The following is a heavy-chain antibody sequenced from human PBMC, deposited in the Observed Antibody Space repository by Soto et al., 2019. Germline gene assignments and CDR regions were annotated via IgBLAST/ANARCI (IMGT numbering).Heavy chain of an antibody. CDR2: INSDGSIT. J-gene: IGHJ4*02. V-gene: IGHV3-74*01. CDR1: GFTFSSYW. Sequence: XGSLRLSCAASGFTFSSYWMHWVRQVPEKGLVWVSLINSDGSITNYADAVKGRFTISRDNVKNTLYLQMNSLRAEDTAVYYCVRYSRSVGGSYRPDYWGQGTLVTVSS. D-gene: IGHD3-16*02. CDR3: VRYSRSVGGSYRPDY.